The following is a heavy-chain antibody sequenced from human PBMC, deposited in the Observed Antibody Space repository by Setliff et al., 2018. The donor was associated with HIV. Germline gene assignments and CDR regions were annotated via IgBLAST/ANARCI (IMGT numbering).Heavy chain of an antibody. CDR3: ARVRCSGANCFNWFDF. D-gene: IGHD2-15*01. V-gene: IGHV1-3*01. CDR2: INAGSGNT. CDR1: GYSFSNFA. Sequence: ASVMVSCKASGYSFSNFAIHWVRQAPGQRLEWLGWINAGSGNTRYSQKFQDRLTITRDTSARTVYMEPSSLKSEDTAVYYCARVRCSGANCFNWFDFWGQGTPVTVSS. J-gene: IGHJ5*01.